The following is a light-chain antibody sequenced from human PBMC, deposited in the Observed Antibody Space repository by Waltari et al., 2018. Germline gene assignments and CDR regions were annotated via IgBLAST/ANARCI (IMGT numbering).Light chain of an antibody. CDR1: QCVSSY. V-gene: IGKV3-11*01. CDR3: QQRSDWLLT. CDR2: DAS. J-gene: IGKJ4*01. Sequence: EIVFTQSPATLSLSPGERAPLSCRASQCVSSYLAWYQQKSGQAPRLPIYDASNRATGIPARFSGGGSGTDFTLTISSLEPEDFAVYYCQQRSDWLLTFGGGTKVEIK.